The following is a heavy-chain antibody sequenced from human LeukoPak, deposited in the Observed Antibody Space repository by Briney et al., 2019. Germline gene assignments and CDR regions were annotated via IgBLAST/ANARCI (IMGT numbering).Heavy chain of an antibody. Sequence: QTGGSLRLSCAASGFTFSAYWMSWVRQAPGKGLEWVANIKEDGSEINYVDSVKGRFTISRDNAKNSLYLQMNSLRAEDTAVYYYARDRPYYFYDYWGQGTLVTVSS. CDR3: ARDRPYYFYDY. CDR1: GFTFSAYW. V-gene: IGHV3-7*01. D-gene: IGHD2/OR15-2a*01. J-gene: IGHJ4*02. CDR2: IKEDGSEI.